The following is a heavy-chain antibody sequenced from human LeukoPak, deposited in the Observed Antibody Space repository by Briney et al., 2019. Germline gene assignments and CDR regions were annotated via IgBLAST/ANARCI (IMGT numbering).Heavy chain of an antibody. CDR1: GYTFTSYA. D-gene: IGHD5-24*01. Sequence: ASVKVSCKASGYTFTSYAMHWARQAPGQRLEWMGWINAGNGNTKYSQKFQGRVTITRDTSASTAYMELSSLRSEDTAVYYCAREKGDGYNDYWGQGTLVTVSS. J-gene: IGHJ4*02. CDR3: AREKGDGYNDY. CDR2: INAGNGNT. V-gene: IGHV1-3*01.